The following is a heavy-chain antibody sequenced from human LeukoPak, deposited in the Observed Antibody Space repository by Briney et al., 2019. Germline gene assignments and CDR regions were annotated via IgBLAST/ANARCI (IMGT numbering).Heavy chain of an antibody. CDR1: GGSFSDYY. D-gene: IGHD1-1*01. CDR3: ARDRGTWNDDGFDY. J-gene: IGHJ4*02. Sequence: SETLSLTCAVYGGSFSDYYWDWIRQPPGKGLEWIGEINHSGSTNYNPSLKSRVTISVDTSKNQFSLKLSSVTAADTAVYYCARDRGTWNDDGFDYWGQGTLVTVSS. CDR2: INHSGST. V-gene: IGHV4-34*01.